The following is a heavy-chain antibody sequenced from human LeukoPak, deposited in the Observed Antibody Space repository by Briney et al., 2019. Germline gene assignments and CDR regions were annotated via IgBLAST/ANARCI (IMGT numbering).Heavy chain of an antibody. CDR2: ISTYNGKT. J-gene: IGHJ6*03. Sequence: GASVKVSCKASGYTFTNNGISWVRQAPGQGLEWIGWISTYNGKTNNAQKFQDRVTMTTDTSTSTVYMELRSLRSDDTAVYYCAGLYCSSTSCYVPHYYYYYMDVWGKGTTVTISS. CDR3: AGLYCSSTSCYVPHYYYYYMDV. CDR1: GYTFTNNG. D-gene: IGHD2-2*01. V-gene: IGHV1-18*01.